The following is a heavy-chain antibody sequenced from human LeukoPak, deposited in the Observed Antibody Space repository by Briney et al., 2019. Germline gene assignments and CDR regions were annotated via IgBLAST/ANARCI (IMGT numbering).Heavy chain of an antibody. CDR2: IIPIFGTA. Sequence: GASVKVSCKASGGTFSSYAISWVRQAPGQGLEWMGGIIPIFGTANYAQKFQGRVTITTDESTSTAYMELSSLRSEDTAVYYCASCSGGSCYSENYYYYMDVWGKGTTVTVSS. CDR1: GGTFSSYA. D-gene: IGHD2-15*01. V-gene: IGHV1-69*05. J-gene: IGHJ6*03. CDR3: ASCSGGSCYSENYYYYMDV.